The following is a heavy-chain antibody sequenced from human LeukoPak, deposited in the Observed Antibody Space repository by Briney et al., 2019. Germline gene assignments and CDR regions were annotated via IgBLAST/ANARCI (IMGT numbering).Heavy chain of an antibody. Sequence: SETLSLTCAVYGGSFRGYYWSWTRQPPGKGLEWIGEINHSGSTNYNPSLKSRVTISLDTSMKKFSLKLNSVTAADTAVYYCASTERCSTTCPLDYWGPGTLVTVSS. CDR1: GGSFRGYY. CDR3: ASTERCSTTCPLDY. V-gene: IGHV4-34*01. CDR2: INHSGST. D-gene: IGHD2-2*01. J-gene: IGHJ4*02.